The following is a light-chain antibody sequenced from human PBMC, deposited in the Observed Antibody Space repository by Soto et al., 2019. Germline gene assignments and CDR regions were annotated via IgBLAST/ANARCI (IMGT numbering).Light chain of an antibody. CDR3: QQYNNYPRT. CDR1: QSISTW. V-gene: IGKV1-5*03. Sequence: DIQMTQSPSTLSASVGDTVTITCRASQSISTWVAWYQQKPGKAPKLLIYKASSLESGVPSRFSGSGSGTEFTLTISSLQPDDFATYYCQQYNNYPRTFGGGTKVEIK. CDR2: KAS. J-gene: IGKJ4*01.